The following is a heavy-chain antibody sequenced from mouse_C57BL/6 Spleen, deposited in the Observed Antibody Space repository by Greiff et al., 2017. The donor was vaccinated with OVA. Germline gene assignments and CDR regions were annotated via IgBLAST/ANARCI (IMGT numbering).Heavy chain of an antibody. V-gene: IGHV3-1*01. CDR1: GYSITSGYD. D-gene: IGHD1-1*01. CDR3: ARGSTVVRNWYFDV. J-gene: IGHJ1*03. Sequence: DVQLQESGPGMVKPSQSLSLTCTVTGYSITSGYDWHWIRHFPGNKLEWMGYISYSGSTNYNPSLKSRISITHDTSKNHFFLKLNSVTTEDTATYYCARGSTVVRNWYFDVWGTGTTVTVSS. CDR2: ISYSGST.